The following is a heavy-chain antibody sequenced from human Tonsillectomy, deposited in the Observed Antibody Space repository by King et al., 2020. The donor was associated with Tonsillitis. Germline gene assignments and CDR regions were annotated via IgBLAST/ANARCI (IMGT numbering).Heavy chain of an antibody. D-gene: IGHD3-16*01. CDR3: ARGRCGPGGSYYYYYGMDV. V-gene: IGHV1-18*01. Sequence: HVQLVQSGAEVKKPGASVKVSCKASGYTFNNYGISWVRQAPGQGLEWMGWTSAYNGNTDYGEKFQGGVTLTTDTSTATAYMKLRSLGSEDTAVYYGARGRCGPGGSYYYYYGMDVWGQGTTVTVSS. J-gene: IGHJ6*02. CDR1: GYTFNNYG. CDR2: TSAYNGNT.